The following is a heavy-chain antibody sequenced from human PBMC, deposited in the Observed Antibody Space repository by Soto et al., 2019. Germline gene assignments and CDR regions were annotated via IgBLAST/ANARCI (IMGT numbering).Heavy chain of an antibody. D-gene: IGHD3-10*01. V-gene: IGHV4-34*01. Sequence: QVQLQQWGAGLLKPSETLSLTCDVYGGSFSGYYWSWIRQPPRQGLEWIGEINHSGSTNYNPSLKSRVTISVDTSKNQFSLKLSSVTAADTAVYYCARGHIDMLSITMVRGAIKSPLDVWGKGTTVTVSS. CDR3: ARGHIDMLSITMVRGAIKSPLDV. J-gene: IGHJ6*04. CDR1: GGSFSGYY. CDR2: INHSGST.